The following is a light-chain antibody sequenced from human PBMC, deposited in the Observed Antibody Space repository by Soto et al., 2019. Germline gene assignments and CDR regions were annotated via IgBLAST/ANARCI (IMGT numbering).Light chain of an antibody. J-gene: IGKJ2*01. CDR1: QSVSSN. V-gene: IGKV3-15*01. Sequence: EIVMTQSPATLSASPGEGATLSCRASQSVSSNLAWYQQKPGRAPRLVIYGASTRATGIPARFSGSGSVTEFTLTISSLQSEDFAVYYCQQYGTSPPLYTFGQGTKLEI. CDR2: GAS. CDR3: QQYGTSPPLYT.